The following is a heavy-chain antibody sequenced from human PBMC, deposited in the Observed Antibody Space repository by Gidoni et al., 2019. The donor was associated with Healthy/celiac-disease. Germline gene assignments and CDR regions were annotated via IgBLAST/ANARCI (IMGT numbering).Heavy chain of an antibody. CDR1: GYTFTSYY. J-gene: IGHJ3*02. Sequence: QVQLVQSGAEVKKPGASVKVSCKASGYTFTSYYMHWVRQAPGQGLEWMGIINPSGGSTSYEQKFQGRVTMTRDTSTSTVYMELSSLRSEDTAVYYCARDRAYYDFWSGYWRAFDIWGQGTMVTVSS. CDR3: ARDRAYYDFWSGYWRAFDI. D-gene: IGHD3-3*01. V-gene: IGHV1-46*01. CDR2: INPSGGST.